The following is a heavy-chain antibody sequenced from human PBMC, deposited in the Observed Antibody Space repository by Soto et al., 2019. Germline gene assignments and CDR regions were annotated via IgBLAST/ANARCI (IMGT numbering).Heavy chain of an antibody. Sequence: TLSLTCSVAGDSISTVDYFWAWIRQPPGQALEYIGYIYKSTTTYYNPSFESRVAISLDTSKSQFSLNVTSVTAADTAVYFCARGRYCLTGRCFPNWFDSWGQGTLVTVSS. CDR3: ARGRYCLTGRCFPNWFDS. D-gene: IGHD2-15*01. CDR2: IYKSTTT. CDR1: GDSISTVDYF. J-gene: IGHJ5*01. V-gene: IGHV4-30-4*01.